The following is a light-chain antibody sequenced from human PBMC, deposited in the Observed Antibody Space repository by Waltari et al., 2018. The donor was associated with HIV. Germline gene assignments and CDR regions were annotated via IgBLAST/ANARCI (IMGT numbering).Light chain of an antibody. V-gene: IGKV3-20*01. CDR1: QSVSSSY. CDR3: QQYGSSPPYT. Sequence: EFVLTQSPGTLSLSPGERASQSVSSSYLAWYQQKPGQAPRLLIYGASSRATGIPDRFSGSGSGTDFTLTISRLEPEDFAVYYCQQYGSSPPYTFGQGTKLEIK. CDR2: GAS. J-gene: IGKJ2*01.